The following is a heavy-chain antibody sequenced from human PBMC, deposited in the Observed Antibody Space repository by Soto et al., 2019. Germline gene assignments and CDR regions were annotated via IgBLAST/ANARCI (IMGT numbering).Heavy chain of an antibody. J-gene: IGHJ4*02. Sequence: GGSLRLSCVGTGLNFDDFAMHWVRQAPGKGLEWVSGITWNSRVLAYADSVKGRFTISRDNSKKTLYLQMNSLRAEDTAVYYCAKTPYDFWSSGQYLFDHWGQGTLVTVSS. CDR2: ITWNSRVL. V-gene: IGHV3-9*01. D-gene: IGHD3-3*01. CDR3: AKTPYDFWSSGQYLFDH. CDR1: GLNFDDFA.